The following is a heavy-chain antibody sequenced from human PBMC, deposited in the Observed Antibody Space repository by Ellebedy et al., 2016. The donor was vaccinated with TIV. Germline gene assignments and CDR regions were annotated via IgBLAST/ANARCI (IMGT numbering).Heavy chain of an antibody. CDR3: ARDDPSGWLDP. CDR1: GGSLISPY. V-gene: IGHV4-59*11. Sequence: MPSETLSLTCTVSGGSLISPYFNWIRQSPGKGLEWIGSIHYSGGTNYNPSLKSRVTISIDTSKNQFSLRLTSVTAADTAVYYCARDDPSGWLDPWGQGTLVTVSS. J-gene: IGHJ5*02. CDR2: IHYSGGT. D-gene: IGHD3-10*01.